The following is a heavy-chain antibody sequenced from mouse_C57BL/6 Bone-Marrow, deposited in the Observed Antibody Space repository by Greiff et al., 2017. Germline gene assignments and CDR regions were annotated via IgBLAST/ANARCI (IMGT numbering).Heavy chain of an antibody. D-gene: IGHD1-1*01. CDR3: ARKVGSSYLYFDY. Sequence: QVQLQQSGAELVRPGTSVKVSCKASGYDFTNYLIEWVKQRPGQGLEWIGVIHPGSGGTNYNEQFKGKATLTADKSSSTAYMQLRSLTSEDSAVYFCARKVGSSYLYFDYWGQGTTLTVSS. CDR2: IHPGSGGT. J-gene: IGHJ2*01. CDR1: GYDFTNYL. V-gene: IGHV1-54*01.